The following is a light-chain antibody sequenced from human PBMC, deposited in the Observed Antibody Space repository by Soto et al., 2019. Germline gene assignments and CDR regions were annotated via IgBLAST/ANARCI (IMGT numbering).Light chain of an antibody. Sequence: GTLSCRASQSVSSLLAWYQQKPRQAPRLLIYDTSTRATGIPARFSGSGSGTELTVASAFLMTGDCEHSVLRQDSAWVWPCGQGTKVDIK. CDR3: RQDSAWVWP. CDR2: DTS. CDR1: QSVSSL. J-gene: IGKJ1*01. V-gene: IGKV3-15*01.